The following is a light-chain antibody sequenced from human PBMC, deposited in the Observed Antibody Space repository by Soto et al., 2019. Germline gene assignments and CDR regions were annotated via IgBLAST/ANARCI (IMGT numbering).Light chain of an antibody. V-gene: IGKV1-5*01. J-gene: IGKJ1*01. CDR2: DGS. Sequence: DIKMTQSPSTVSASVGDRITITCRASQSINTWLAWYRQRPGEAPQLLIYDGSTLAMGVPSRFSGSGSGTGFRPSISRLQPSDVVSFCCQQYQTYSRTFGQGTKLEVK. CDR1: QSINTW. CDR3: QQYQTYSRT.